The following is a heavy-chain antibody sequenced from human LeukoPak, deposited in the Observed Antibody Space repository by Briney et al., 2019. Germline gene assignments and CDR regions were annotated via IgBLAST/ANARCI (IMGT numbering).Heavy chain of an antibody. CDR2: IYSSGRA. J-gene: IGHJ6*02. V-gene: IGHV4-4*07. CDR1: GGSISNYY. Sequence: SETLSLTCTVSGGSISNYYWTWIRQPAGKGLEWIGRIYSSGRANYNPSLKSRVTMSVDTSKNQFSLKLSSVTAADTAVYYCARGGDSFYYYYGLDVWGQGTTVTVSS. CDR3: ARGGDSFYYYYGLDV.